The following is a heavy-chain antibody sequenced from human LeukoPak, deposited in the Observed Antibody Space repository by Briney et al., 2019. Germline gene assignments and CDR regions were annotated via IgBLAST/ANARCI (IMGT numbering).Heavy chain of an antibody. D-gene: IGHD6-13*01. CDR1: GGSISNYY. Sequence: SETLSLTGTVYGGSISNYYWSWIRQPPGKGLEWIGYIYYSGTTNYNPSLKSRVTISVDTSKNQFSLRLNSVTAADTAVYYCARGVYIAAAQYGYWGQGTLVTVS. CDR3: ARGVYIAAAQYGY. J-gene: IGHJ4*02. V-gene: IGHV4-59*01. CDR2: IYYSGTT.